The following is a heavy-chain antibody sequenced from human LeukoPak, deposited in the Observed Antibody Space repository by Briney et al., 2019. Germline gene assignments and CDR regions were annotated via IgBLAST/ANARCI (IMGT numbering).Heavy chain of an antibody. J-gene: IGHJ4*02. CDR2: IKSKTDGGTT. CDR3: TTPRGIPN. Sequence: SGGSLRLSCAASGFTLSNVWMNWVRQAPGKGLEWVGRIKSKTDGGTTDYAAPVKGRFTISRDESENMIYLEMNSLKIEDTAVYYCTTPRGIPNWGQGTLVTVSS. V-gene: IGHV3-15*07. D-gene: IGHD2-21*01. CDR1: GFTLSNVW.